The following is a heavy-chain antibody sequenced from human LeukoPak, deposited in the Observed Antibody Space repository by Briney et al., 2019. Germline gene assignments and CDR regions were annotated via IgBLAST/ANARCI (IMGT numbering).Heavy chain of an antibody. CDR1: GSTFSSYA. V-gene: IGHV3-23*01. J-gene: IGHJ4*02. CDR2: ISGSGGST. CDR3: AKDFGFSGSYFDY. D-gene: IGHD1-26*01. Sequence: GGTLRLSCAASGSTFSSYAMSWVRQAPGKGLEWVSAISGSGGSTYYADSVKGRFTISRDNSKNTLYLQMNSLRAEDTAVYYCAKDFGFSGSYFDYWGQGTLVTVSS.